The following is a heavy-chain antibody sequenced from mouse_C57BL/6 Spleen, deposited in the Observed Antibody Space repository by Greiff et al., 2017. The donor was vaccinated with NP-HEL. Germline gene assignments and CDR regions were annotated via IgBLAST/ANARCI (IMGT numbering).Heavy chain of an antibody. CDR3: ARERNFVFYYFDY. Sequence: VQLQQPGTELVKPGASVKLSCKASGYTFTSHWMHWVKQRPGQGLEWIGNINPSNGGTNYNEKFKSKATLTVDKSSSTAYMQISSLTSEDSAVYYCARERNFVFYYFDYWGQGTTLTVSS. V-gene: IGHV1-53*01. CDR2: INPSNGGT. CDR1: GYTFTSHW. J-gene: IGHJ2*01.